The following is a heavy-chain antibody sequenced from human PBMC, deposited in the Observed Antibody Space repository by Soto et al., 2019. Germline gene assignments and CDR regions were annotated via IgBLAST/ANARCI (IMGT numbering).Heavy chain of an antibody. J-gene: IGHJ4*02. CDR3: ATIPQWLIRPFDY. CDR1: GFTFSNYA. Sequence: PGGSLRLSCAASGFTFSNYAMSWVRQPPGKGLEWVSAISGSDGTTYYADSVKGRFIISRDNSKNTIYLQMGSLRAEDTAVYYCATIPQWLIRPFDYWGQGTLVTVSS. D-gene: IGHD6-19*01. CDR2: ISGSDGTT. V-gene: IGHV3-23*01.